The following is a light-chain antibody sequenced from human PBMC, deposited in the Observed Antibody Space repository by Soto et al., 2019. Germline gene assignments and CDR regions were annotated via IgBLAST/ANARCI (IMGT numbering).Light chain of an antibody. CDR2: DVS. J-gene: IGKJ1*01. CDR1: QSASSRY. CDR3: QKFGSSPQT. V-gene: IGKV3-20*01. Sequence: LLTQSPGTLSLSPGESATLSWRGSQSASSRYLAWYKQKPGQAPRLLIYDVSTRATGIPARLRGRGSGTDFTLTISRLEPEDFAVYYCQKFGSSPQTFGQGTKVDIK.